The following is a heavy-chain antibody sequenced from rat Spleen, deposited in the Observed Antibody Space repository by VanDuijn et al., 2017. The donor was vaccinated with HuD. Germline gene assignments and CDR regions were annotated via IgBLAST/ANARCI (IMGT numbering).Heavy chain of an antibody. CDR1: GFTFSDYN. D-gene: IGHD1-9*01. Sequence: EVQLVESGGGLVQPGRSLKLSCAASGFTFSDYNMAWVRQAPKTGLEWVATISYDGSSTYYRDSVKGRFTISRDNAKNTLYLQMDSLRSEDTATYYCVRHGYTRYYFDYWGQGVMVTVSS. CDR2: ISYDGSST. V-gene: IGHV5-7*01. J-gene: IGHJ2*01. CDR3: VRHGYTRYYFDY.